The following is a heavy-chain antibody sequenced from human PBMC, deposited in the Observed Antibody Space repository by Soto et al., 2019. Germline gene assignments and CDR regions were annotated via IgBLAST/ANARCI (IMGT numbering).Heavy chain of an antibody. J-gene: IGHJ3*02. Sequence: SVKVSCKASGGTFSSYNISWVQQAPGQGLEWMGRIIPILVIANYAQKFQGRVTITADKSTSTAYMELSSLKSEDTSVYYCARPIRRESLDAFDIWGQGTMVTVSS. CDR2: IIPILVIA. CDR3: ARPIRRESLDAFDI. CDR1: GGTFSSYN. V-gene: IGHV1-69*02.